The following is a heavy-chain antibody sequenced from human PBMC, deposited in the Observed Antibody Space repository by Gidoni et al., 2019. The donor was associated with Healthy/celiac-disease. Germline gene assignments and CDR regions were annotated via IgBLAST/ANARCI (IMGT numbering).Heavy chain of an antibody. D-gene: IGHD6-19*01. CDR2: IWYDGSNK. CDR3: ARVSGIAVAFDY. J-gene: IGHJ4*02. V-gene: IGHV3-33*01. Sequence: QVQLVESGGGVVQPGRSLRLSCAAPGFTFSSYGMHWVRQAPGKGLEWVAVIWYDGSNKYYADSVKGRFTISRDNSKNTLYLQMNSLRAEDTAVYYCARVSGIAVAFDYWGQGTLVTVSS. CDR1: GFTFSSYG.